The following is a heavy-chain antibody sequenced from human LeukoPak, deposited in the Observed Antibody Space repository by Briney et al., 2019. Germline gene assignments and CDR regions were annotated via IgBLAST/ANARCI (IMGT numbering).Heavy chain of an antibody. CDR1: GFTFSSYA. CDR3: ARVTCSGGSCSNFDF. CDR2: ISGST. D-gene: IGHD2-15*01. V-gene: IGHV3-23*01. Sequence: GGSLRLSCAASGFTFSSYAMSWVRQAPGKGLEWVSVISGSTYYADSVKGQFTISRDNSKNTLYLQMNSLRAEDTAVYYCARVTCSGGSCSNFDFWGQGTLVTVSS. J-gene: IGHJ4*02.